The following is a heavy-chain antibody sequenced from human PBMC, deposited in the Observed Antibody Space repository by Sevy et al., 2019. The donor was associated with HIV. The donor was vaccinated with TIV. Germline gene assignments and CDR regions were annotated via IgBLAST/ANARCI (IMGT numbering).Heavy chain of an antibody. CDR3: ARENTMIEEPGWFDP. D-gene: IGHD3-22*01. CDR2: ISRSGTTI. Sequence: GGSLRLSCAASGFTFSDYYMSWIRQAPGKGLEWFSYISRSGTTINYADSVKGRFTISRDNAKNSLYLQMNSLRAEDTAVYYCARENTMIEEPGWFDPWGQGTLVTVSS. CDR1: GFTFSDYY. V-gene: IGHV3-11*01. J-gene: IGHJ5*02.